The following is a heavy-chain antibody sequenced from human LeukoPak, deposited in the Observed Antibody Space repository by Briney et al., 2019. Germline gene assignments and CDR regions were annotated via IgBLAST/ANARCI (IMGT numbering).Heavy chain of an antibody. CDR1: GGTFSSYA. Sequence: GASVKVSCKASGGTFSSYAISWVRQAPGQGLEWMGGIIPIFGTANYAQKFQGRVTITADESTSTAYMELSSLRSEDTAVYYCASSRGIAAANDYWGQGTLVTVSS. CDR3: ASSRGIAAANDY. D-gene: IGHD6-13*01. CDR2: IIPIFGTA. J-gene: IGHJ4*02. V-gene: IGHV1-69*13.